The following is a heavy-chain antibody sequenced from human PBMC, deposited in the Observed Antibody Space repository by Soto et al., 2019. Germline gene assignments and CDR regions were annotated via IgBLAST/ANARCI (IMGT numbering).Heavy chain of an antibody. CDR1: GGSISSGGYY. D-gene: IGHD1-1*01. Sequence: SETLSLTCTVSGGSISSGGYYWSWIRQHPGKGLEWIGYIYYSGSTYYNPSLKSRVTISVDTSKNQFSLKLSSVTAADTAVYYCATLGNWNGPEYFDYWGQGTLVTVSS. J-gene: IGHJ4*02. CDR3: ATLGNWNGPEYFDY. CDR2: IYYSGST. V-gene: IGHV4-31*03.